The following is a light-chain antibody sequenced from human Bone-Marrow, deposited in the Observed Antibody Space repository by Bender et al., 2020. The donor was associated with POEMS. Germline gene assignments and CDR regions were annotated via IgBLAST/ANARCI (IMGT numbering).Light chain of an antibody. J-gene: IGLJ2*01. V-gene: IGLV2-11*01. CDR2: DVN. Sequence: QSALTQPRSVSGSPGQSVTISCTGTSSDVGADYYVSWYQQHPGKAPKLLIYDVNKWPSGVPERFSGSSSGTTATLTISGVQAEDEADYYCQSADSAGTYLAFGGGTKLTVV. CDR3: QSADSAGTYLA. CDR1: SSDVGADYY.